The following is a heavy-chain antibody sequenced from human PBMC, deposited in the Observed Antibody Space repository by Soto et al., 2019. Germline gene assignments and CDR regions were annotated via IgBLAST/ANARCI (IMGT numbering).Heavy chain of an antibody. CDR3: SRGGSSWQPHEDY. CDR1: GFTFTSYG. V-gene: IGHV1-18*01. D-gene: IGHD6-13*01. J-gene: IGHJ4*02. CDR2: VSAYKGNT. Sequence: QVQLVQSGAEVKKPGASMKVSCKASGFTFTSYGISWVRQAPGQGLEWMGWVSAYKGNTHYSQKIQGRVTMTTDTSTTTAYMELRSLRSDDTAVYYGSRGGSSWQPHEDYWGQGTLVTVSS.